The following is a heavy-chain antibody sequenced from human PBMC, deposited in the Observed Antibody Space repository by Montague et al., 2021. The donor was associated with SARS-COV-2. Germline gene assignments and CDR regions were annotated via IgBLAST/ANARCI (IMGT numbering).Heavy chain of an antibody. CDR2: ISYDGSNK. CDR1: GFTFSSYA. V-gene: IGHV3-30-3*01. CDR3: AREDPSFDAFDI. J-gene: IGHJ3*02. Sequence: SLRLSCAASGFTFSSYAMHWVRQAPGKGLEWVAVISYDGSNKYYADSVKGRFTISRDNSENTLYLQMNSLRAEDTAVYYCAREDPSFDAFDIWGQGTMVTVSS.